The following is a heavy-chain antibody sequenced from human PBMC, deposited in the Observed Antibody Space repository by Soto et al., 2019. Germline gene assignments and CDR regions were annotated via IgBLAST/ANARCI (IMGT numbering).Heavy chain of an antibody. J-gene: IGHJ6*02. CDR3: AKGRSYYYYYGVDV. CDR2: IIDSGAST. CDR1: GFTFSSCS. V-gene: IGHV3-23*01. Sequence: PGGSLRLSCAAAGFTFSSCSRGWVRQAPGKGLEWVSDIIDSGASTYYADSVKGRFTISRDNSKSTLYLQMNSLRAEDTALYYCAKGRSYYYYYGVDVWGQGTTVTVSS.